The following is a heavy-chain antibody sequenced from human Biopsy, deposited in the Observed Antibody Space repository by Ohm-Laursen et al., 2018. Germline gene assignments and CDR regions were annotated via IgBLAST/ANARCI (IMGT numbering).Heavy chain of an antibody. V-gene: IGHV4-34*08. CDR2: INQAGTT. CDR3: GNEVYGRDY. Sequence: GTLSLTWAVFGKTFSDYQWSWIRQPPGKGLEWIGQINQAGTTNYNPSLKSRVSISADASKYEFSLRLTSVTAADTAVYLCGNEVYGRDYWGLGARVTVSS. D-gene: IGHD3-16*01. J-gene: IGHJ4*02. CDR1: GKTFSDYQ.